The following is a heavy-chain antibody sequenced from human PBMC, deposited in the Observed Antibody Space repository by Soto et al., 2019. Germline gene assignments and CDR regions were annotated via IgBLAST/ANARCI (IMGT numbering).Heavy chain of an antibody. J-gene: IGHJ5*02. Sequence: QVQLQESGPGLVKPSETLSLTCTVSGGSISTYYWSRIRQPPGKGLEWIGYIYYSGTTNYNPSLKSRVTISVDTSKNQFSLKLSSVTAADTAVYYCARGKYSGSYYDWFDPWGQGTLVTVSS. CDR3: ARGKYSGSYYDWFDP. D-gene: IGHD1-26*01. V-gene: IGHV4-59*01. CDR1: GGSISTYY. CDR2: IYYSGTT.